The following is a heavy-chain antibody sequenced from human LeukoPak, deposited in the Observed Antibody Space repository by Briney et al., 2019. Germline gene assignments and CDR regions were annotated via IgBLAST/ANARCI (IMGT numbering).Heavy chain of an antibody. J-gene: IGHJ4*02. CDR2: ISGSGGST. CDR3: ARDRALGFGEPFDY. D-gene: IGHD3-10*01. CDR1: GFTFSSYA. V-gene: IGHV3-23*01. Sequence: PGGSLRLSCAASGFTFSSYAMSWVRQAPGKGLEWVSTISGSGGSTYYADSVKGRFTISRDNSKNTLYLQMNSLRAEDTAVYYCARDRALGFGEPFDYWGQGTLVTVSS.